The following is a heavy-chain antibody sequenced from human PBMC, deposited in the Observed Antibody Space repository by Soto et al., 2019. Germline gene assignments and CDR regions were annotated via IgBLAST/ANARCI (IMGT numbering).Heavy chain of an antibody. CDR2: IYSDGTT. Sequence: LSLTCTVSGGSISGYYWSWVRQPAGKGLEWVGRIYSDGTTNYSPSLKSRVTMSLDTSKDQFSLHLNSVTAADTAVYYCSRVGCSNSKCYTRGMDVWGQGTTVTVPS. J-gene: IGHJ6*02. D-gene: IGHD2-2*01. V-gene: IGHV4-4*07. CDR1: GGSISGYY. CDR3: SRVGCSNSKCYTRGMDV.